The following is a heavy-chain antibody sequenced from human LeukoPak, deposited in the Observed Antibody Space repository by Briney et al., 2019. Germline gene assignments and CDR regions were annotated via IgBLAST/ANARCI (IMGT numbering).Heavy chain of an antibody. CDR2: IIPILGIA. J-gene: IGHJ5*02. Sequence: SVKVSCKASGGTFSSYAISWVRQAPGQGLEWMGRIIPILGIANYAQKFQGRVTITADKSTSTAYMELSSLRSEDTAVYYCARVIMTTVPYNWFDPWGQGTLVTVSS. CDR1: GGTFSSYA. V-gene: IGHV1-69*04. D-gene: IGHD4-17*01. CDR3: ARVIMTTVPYNWFDP.